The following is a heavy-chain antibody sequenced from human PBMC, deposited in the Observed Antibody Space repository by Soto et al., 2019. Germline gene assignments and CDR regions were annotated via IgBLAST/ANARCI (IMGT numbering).Heavy chain of an antibody. V-gene: IGHV4-31*03. D-gene: IGHD6-6*01. J-gene: IGHJ5*02. CDR1: TRSISSSDYY. Sequence: SETLSLTCTVSTRSISSSDYYWGWLRQHPGQSLEWIGYIYYSGNTYYNPPLKSRVTISVDTSKNQFSLKLGSVTAADTAMYYCAGGSSRSWFDPWGQLTLVTVTS. CDR2: IYYSGNT. CDR3: AGGSSRSWFDP.